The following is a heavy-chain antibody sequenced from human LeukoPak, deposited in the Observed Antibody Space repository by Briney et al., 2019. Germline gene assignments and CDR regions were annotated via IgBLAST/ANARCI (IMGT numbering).Heavy chain of an antibody. CDR1: GFTFNTYS. D-gene: IGHD3-9*01. V-gene: IGHV3-48*04. J-gene: IGHJ4*02. CDR3: ASALNKYYDTLTAYRY. Sequence: GGSLRLSCEASGFTFNTYSMNWARQAPGKGLECVSHITSSGSSTDYGDSVKGRFTISRDNAKNSLFLEMNSLRVEDTAVYYCASALNKYYDTLTAYRYWGQGTRVTVSP. CDR2: ITSSGSST.